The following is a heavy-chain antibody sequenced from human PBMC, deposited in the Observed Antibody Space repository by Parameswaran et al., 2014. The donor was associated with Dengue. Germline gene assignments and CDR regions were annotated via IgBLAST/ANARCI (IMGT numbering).Heavy chain of an antibody. D-gene: IGHD3-10*01. Sequence: SWVRQAPGQGLEWMGWISAYNGNTNYAQKLQGRVTMTTDTSTSTAYMELRSLRSDDTAVYYCAREIRLLWFGEPYFDYWGPGNPGHRLL. V-gene: IGHV1-18*01. J-gene: IGHJ4*02. CDR3: AREIRLLWFGEPYFDY. CDR2: ISAYNGNT.